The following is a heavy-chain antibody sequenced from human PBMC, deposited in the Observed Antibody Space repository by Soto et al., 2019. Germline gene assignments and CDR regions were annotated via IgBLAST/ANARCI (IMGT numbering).Heavy chain of an antibody. Sequence: ASVKVSCKASGYTFTGYYLHWVRQAPGQGLEWMGWINPNSGGTNYAQKFQGRVTMTRDTSIGTAYMELSRLRSDDTAVYYCARDRGHYYDSSGYWNWFDPWGQGTLVTVSS. J-gene: IGHJ5*02. CDR1: GYTFTGYY. CDR3: ARDRGHYYDSSGYWNWFDP. CDR2: INPNSGGT. D-gene: IGHD3-22*01. V-gene: IGHV1-2*02.